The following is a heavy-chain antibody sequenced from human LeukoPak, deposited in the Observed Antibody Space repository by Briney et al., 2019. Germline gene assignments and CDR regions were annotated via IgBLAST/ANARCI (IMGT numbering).Heavy chain of an antibody. V-gene: IGHV4-59*01. CDR3: ARADNWNYVRFDP. CDR2: IYYSGNT. D-gene: IGHD1-7*01. Sequence: KPSETLSLTCTVSGDSIGTFYWSWIRQPPGTGLEWIGYIYYSGNTNYNPSLKSRVTISIDTSKNQFSLRLRSVTAADTAVYYCARADNWNYVRFDPWGQGTLVTVSS. CDR1: GDSIGTFY. J-gene: IGHJ5*02.